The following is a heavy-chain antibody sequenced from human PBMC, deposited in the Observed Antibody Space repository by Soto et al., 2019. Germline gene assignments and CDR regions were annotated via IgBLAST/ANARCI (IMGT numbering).Heavy chain of an antibody. D-gene: IGHD6-13*01. Sequence: PXESLNLSSKGSRYSVTTYWIGWVRQMPGKGLEWMGLIYSVDSDTRYSPSFQGQVTISAAKSIITAYLQWSSFKASDSAMYYCATQQRSSWSCGMDVSGQGTTVTV. J-gene: IGHJ6*02. CDR2: IYSVDSDT. CDR3: ATQQRSSWSCGMDV. CDR1: RYSVTTYW. V-gene: IGHV5-51*01.